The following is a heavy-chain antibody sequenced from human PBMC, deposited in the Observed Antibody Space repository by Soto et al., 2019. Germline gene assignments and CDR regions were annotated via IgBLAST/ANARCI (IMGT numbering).Heavy chain of an antibody. CDR3: ASYSIVWPGKYFQH. CDR1: GGSISSISYY. D-gene: IGHD6-19*01. Sequence: QLQLQESGPGLVKPSETLSLTCTVSGGSISSISYYWGWIRQPPGKGLDWIGSIYYSGSTYYNPSLKSRVTISGDTSNNHFSLKVGSVTAADTAVYCCASYSIVWPGKYFQHWGQGTLLTAAS. CDR2: IYYSGST. J-gene: IGHJ1*01. V-gene: IGHV4-39*02.